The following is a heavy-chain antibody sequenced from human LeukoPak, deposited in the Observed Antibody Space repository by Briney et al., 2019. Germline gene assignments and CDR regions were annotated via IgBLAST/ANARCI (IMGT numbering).Heavy chain of an antibody. CDR1: GYTFTSYG. Sequence: ASVKVSCKASGYTFTSYGISWVRQAPGRGLEWMGWISAYNGNTNYAQKIQGRVTMTTDTSTSTAYMELRSLRSDDTAVYYCARVGYYDFWSGYSAFDYWGQGTLVTVSS. J-gene: IGHJ4*02. D-gene: IGHD3-3*01. CDR3: ARVGYYDFWSGYSAFDY. V-gene: IGHV1-18*01. CDR2: ISAYNGNT.